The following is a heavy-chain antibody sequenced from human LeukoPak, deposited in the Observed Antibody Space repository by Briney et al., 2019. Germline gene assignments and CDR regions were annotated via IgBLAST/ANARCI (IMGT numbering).Heavy chain of an antibody. Sequence: PSETLSLTCIVSGGSVSSTSYYWGWIRQPPGKGLEWIASIYYSGSAYYNPSLKSRVTISVDTSKNQFSLKLSSVTAADTAVYYCARSTVTLFDYWGQGTLVTVSS. V-gene: IGHV4-39*07. D-gene: IGHD4-17*01. CDR1: GGSVSSTSYY. CDR3: ARSTVTLFDY. J-gene: IGHJ4*02. CDR2: IYYSGSA.